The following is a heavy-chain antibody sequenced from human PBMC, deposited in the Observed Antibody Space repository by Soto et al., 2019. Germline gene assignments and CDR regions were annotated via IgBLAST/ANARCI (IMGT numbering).Heavy chain of an antibody. V-gene: IGHV1-69*13. D-gene: IGHD2-8*01. CDR1: GGTFSSYA. J-gene: IGHJ6*02. CDR3: ARGGSVLMVYADPYYYYYGMDV. Sequence: SVKLSCKASGGTFSSYAISWVRQAPGQGLEWMGGIIPIFGTANYAQKFQGRVTITADESTSTAYMELSSLRSEDTAVYYCARGGSVLMVYADPYYYYYGMDVWG. CDR2: IIPIFGTA.